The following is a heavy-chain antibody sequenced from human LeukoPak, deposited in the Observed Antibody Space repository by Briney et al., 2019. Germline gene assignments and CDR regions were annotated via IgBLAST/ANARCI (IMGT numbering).Heavy chain of an antibody. V-gene: IGHV3-23*01. Sequence: PGGSLRLSCAASGFTVSSNYMSWVRQAPGKGLEWVSTITGGGGGTYYVDSVKGRFTISRDNSRNTLYLQMDSLRAEDTAVYYCAKVGADSYYFDSWGQGTLVTVSS. CDR3: AKVGADSYYFDS. J-gene: IGHJ4*02. CDR1: GFTVSSNY. CDR2: ITGGGGGT. D-gene: IGHD2-15*01.